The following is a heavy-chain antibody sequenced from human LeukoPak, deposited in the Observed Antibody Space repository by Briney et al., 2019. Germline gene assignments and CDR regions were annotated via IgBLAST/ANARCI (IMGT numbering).Heavy chain of an antibody. CDR1: GFTFSRYW. V-gene: IGHV3-7*01. CDR3: ARDGVPMVRGVNWFDP. D-gene: IGHD3-10*01. CDR2: IKQDGSEK. J-gene: IGHJ5*02. Sequence: PGGSLRLSCAASGFTFSRYWMNWVRQAPGKGLEWVANIKQDGSEKYYVDSVNGRFTISRDNAKKSLYLEMKSLRADDTAVYYCARDGVPMVRGVNWFDPWGQGTLVTVSS.